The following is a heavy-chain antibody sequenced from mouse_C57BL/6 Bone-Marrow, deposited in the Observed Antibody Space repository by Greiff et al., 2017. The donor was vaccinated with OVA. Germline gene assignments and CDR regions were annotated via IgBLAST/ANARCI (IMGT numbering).Heavy chain of an antibody. CDR1: GYAFSSYW. V-gene: IGHV1-80*01. Sequence: VQLQQSGAELVKPGASVKISCKASGYAFSSYWMNWVKQRPGKGLEWIGQIYPGDGDTNYNGKFKGKATLTADKSSSTAYMQLSSLTSEDSAVYFCARRDYGSSYFDYWGQGTTRTVSS. CDR2: IYPGDGDT. D-gene: IGHD1-1*01. J-gene: IGHJ2*01. CDR3: ARRDYGSSYFDY.